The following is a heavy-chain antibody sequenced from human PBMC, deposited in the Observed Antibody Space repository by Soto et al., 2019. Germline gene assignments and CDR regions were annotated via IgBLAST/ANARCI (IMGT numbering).Heavy chain of an antibody. V-gene: IGHV4-39*01. Sequence: PSETLSLTCTVSGGSISSSSYYWGWIRQPPGKGLEWIGSIYYSGSTYYNPSLKSRVTISVDTSKNQFSLKLRSEDTAVYYCASRGYGDYRYYFDYWGQGTLVTVSS. D-gene: IGHD4-17*01. CDR2: IYYSGST. CDR3: ASRGYGDYRYYFDY. CDR1: GGSISSSSYY. J-gene: IGHJ4*02.